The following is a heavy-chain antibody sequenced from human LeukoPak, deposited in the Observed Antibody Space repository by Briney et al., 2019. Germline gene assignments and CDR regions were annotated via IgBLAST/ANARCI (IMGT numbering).Heavy chain of an antibody. CDR3: AREAWESAMDY. D-gene: IGHD1-26*01. Sequence: QTLSLTCAISGDSVSSNSAAWNWIRQSPSSGLEWRGRTYYRSKWYNDYAVSVKSRITLHPDTSKNQFSLQLTSVTPEDPAMYYCAREAWESAMDYWGQGTLVTVSS. V-gene: IGHV6-1*01. CDR1: GDSVSSNSAA. CDR2: TYYRSKWYN. J-gene: IGHJ4*02.